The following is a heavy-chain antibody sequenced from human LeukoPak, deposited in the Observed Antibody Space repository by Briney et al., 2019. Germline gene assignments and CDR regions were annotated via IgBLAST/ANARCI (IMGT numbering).Heavy chain of an antibody. V-gene: IGHV3-23*01. D-gene: IGHD3-10*01. CDR3: AKSITMVRGVTPPFDY. Sequence: PGGSLRLSCAASGFTFSSYAMSWVRQAPGKGLEWVSAISGSGGSTYYADSVKGRFTISRDNSKNTLYLQMNSLRAEDTAVYYCAKSITMVRGVTPPFDYWGQGTLVTASS. CDR2: ISGSGGST. CDR1: GFTFSSYA. J-gene: IGHJ4*02.